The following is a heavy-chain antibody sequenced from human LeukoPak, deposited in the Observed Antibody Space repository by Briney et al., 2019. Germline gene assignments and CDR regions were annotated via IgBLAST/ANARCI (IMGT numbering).Heavy chain of an antibody. J-gene: IGHJ4*02. D-gene: IGHD2-15*01. CDR2: ISAHNGNT. V-gene: IGHV1-18*01. Sequence: GASVTVSCTASGYTFTSYGISWVRQAPGQGLEWMGWISAHNGNTNYAQKLQGRVTMTTDTSTSTAYMELRSLRSDDTAVYYCARDSAAPDYFDYWGQGTLVTVSS. CDR3: ARDSAAPDYFDY. CDR1: GYTFTSYG.